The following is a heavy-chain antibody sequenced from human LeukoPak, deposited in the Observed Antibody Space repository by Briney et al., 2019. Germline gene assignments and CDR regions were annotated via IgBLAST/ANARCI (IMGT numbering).Heavy chain of an antibody. V-gene: IGHV4-39*02. CDR2: IYYSGST. D-gene: IGHD3-9*01. CDR1: GGSITGSSYY. CDR3: TRGSYDVLTGRSTLGEY. J-gene: IGHJ4*02. Sequence: SETLSLTCTISGGSITGSSYYWGWIRQSPGKGLEWIANIYYSGSTYYNSSLKSRVTISIDTSKNHFSLRLTSVTASDPAVYFCTRGSYDVLTGRSTLGEYWGQGTLVAVSS.